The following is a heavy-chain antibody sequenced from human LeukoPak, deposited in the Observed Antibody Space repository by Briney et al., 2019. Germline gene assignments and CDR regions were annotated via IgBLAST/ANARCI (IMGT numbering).Heavy chain of an antibody. CDR3: AKGRINYFDP. D-gene: IGHD1-7*01. CDR1: GFTFSSNG. Sequence: PGGSLRLSCAASGFTFSSNGMSWVRQAPGKGLEWVSAISGSGGSTDYADSVRGRFTIPRDNSKNTLYLQMNSLRAEDTAVYYCAKGRINYFDPWGQGTLVTVSS. CDR2: ISGSGGST. V-gene: IGHV3-23*01. J-gene: IGHJ5*02.